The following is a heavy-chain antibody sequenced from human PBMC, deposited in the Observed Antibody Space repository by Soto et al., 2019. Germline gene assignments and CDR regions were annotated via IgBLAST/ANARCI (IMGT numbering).Heavy chain of an antibody. V-gene: IGHV3-30-3*01. J-gene: IGHJ4*02. CDR3: ARDQYSYGYGIDY. Sequence: RRLSCAASGFTFSSYAMHWVRQAPGKGLEWVAVISYDGSNKYYADSVKRRFTISRDNSKNTLYLQMNSLRAEDTAVYYCARDQYSYGYGIDYWGQGTLVTVSS. D-gene: IGHD5-18*01. CDR1: GFTFSSYA. CDR2: ISYDGSNK.